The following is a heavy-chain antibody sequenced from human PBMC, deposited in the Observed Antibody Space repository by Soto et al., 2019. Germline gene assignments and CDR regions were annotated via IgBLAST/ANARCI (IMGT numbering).Heavy chain of an antibody. Sequence: GGSLRLSCAASAFTLRSYGMHWVRQAPGKGLEWVAVISDDGKDIYYADAVQGRFTISKDNSKNTLYLQMNSLRAEDSAMYYCARLGDYYQAFDYSGQGALVPVSS. D-gene: IGHD3-22*01. V-gene: IGHV3-30*03. J-gene: IGHJ4*02. CDR2: ISDDGKDI. CDR1: AFTLRSYG. CDR3: ARLGDYYQAFDY.